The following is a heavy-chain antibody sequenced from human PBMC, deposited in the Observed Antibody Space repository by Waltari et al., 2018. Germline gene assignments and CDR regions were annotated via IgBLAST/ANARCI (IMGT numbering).Heavy chain of an antibody. J-gene: IGHJ5*02. CDR1: GSSITRPNY. CDR3: ANIAWYGKWFDP. V-gene: IGHV4-38-2*01. D-gene: IGHD6-13*01. Sequence: VQLQESGPGLVKPSDTLSLTCVVSGSSITRPNYWAWIRQPPGKGLEWIGTVYHTGSTYYSPSLKSRVSISIDTSKNQFSLKLNSVTAADTAMYYCANIAWYGKWFDPWGQGTLVTVSS. CDR2: VYHTGST.